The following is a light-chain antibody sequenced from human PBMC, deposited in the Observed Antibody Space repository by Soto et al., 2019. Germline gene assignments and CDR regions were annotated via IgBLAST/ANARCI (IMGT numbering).Light chain of an antibody. CDR3: QQYGSSLPIT. CDR1: QSVSSSY. CDR2: AAS. J-gene: IGKJ5*01. V-gene: IGKV3-20*01. Sequence: IVLTQSPGTLSLSPWERATLSCRASQSVSSSYFAWYQQKPGQAPRLLIYAASSRATGIPDRFSGSGSGTDFTLTISRLEPEDFAVYYCQQYGSSLPITFGQGTRLEIK.